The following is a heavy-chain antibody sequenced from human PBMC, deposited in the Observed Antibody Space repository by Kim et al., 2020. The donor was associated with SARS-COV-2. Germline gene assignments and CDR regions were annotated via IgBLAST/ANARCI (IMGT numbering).Heavy chain of an antibody. Sequence: IYYAASGRGRFTISSDNDKNSLYLQMNSLRAEDTAVYYCARGPNYSPFDYWGQGTLVTVSS. V-gene: IGHV3-48*03. CDR3: ARGPNYSPFDY. J-gene: IGHJ4*02. D-gene: IGHD4-4*01. CDR2: I.